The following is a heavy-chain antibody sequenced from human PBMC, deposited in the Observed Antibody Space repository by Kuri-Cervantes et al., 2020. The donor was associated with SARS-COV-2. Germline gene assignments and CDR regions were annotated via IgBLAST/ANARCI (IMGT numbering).Heavy chain of an antibody. D-gene: IGHD3-3*01. J-gene: IGHJ3*02. CDR2: ISWNSGSM. CDR3: ARLVPDDYDFWRNPQSAFDI. Sequence: LSLTCAASGFTFYDYAMHWVRQAPGKGLEWVSGISWNSGSMGYADSVKGRFTISRDNAKNSLYLQMNSLRAEDTAVYYCARLVPDDYDFWRNPQSAFDIWGQGTMVTVSS. V-gene: IGHV3-9*01. CDR1: GFTFYDYA.